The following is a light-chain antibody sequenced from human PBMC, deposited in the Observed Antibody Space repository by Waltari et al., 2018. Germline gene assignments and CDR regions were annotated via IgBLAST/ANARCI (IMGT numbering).Light chain of an antibody. CDR1: SGSVSTSSY. CDR2: NTN. CDR3: VLYMRSGVGV. J-gene: IGLJ3*02. Sequence: QTVVTQEPSFSVSPGGTVTLPCGLSSGSVSTSSYPSWYQQTPGQPPPTLIYNTNTRSSGVPDRFSGSILENKAALTITGAQAVDESDYYCVLYMRSGVGVFGGGTKLTVL. V-gene: IGLV8-61*01.